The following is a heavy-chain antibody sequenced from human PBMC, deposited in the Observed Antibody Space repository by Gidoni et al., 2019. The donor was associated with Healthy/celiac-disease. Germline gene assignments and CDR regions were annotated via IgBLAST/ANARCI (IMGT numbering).Heavy chain of an antibody. V-gene: IGHV3-74*01. CDR3: ARGSRDCSSTSCFSYGMDV. D-gene: IGHD2-2*01. Sequence: EVQLVASGGGLVQPGGSLRLSCAASGFTFSSYWMHWVRQAPGKGLVWVSRINSDGSSTSYADSVKGRFTISRDNAKNTLYLQMNSLRAEDTAVYYCARGSRDCSSTSCFSYGMDVWGQGTTVTVSS. J-gene: IGHJ6*02. CDR2: INSDGSST. CDR1: GFTFSSYW.